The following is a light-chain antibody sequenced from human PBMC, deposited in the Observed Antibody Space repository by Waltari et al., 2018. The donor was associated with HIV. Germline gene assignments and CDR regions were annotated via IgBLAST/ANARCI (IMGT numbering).Light chain of an antibody. Sequence: QSSLTQPPSVSGSLGQSVTISCTGTSSDIGAYNRVSWYQQSPGTAPKLRNYEVTHRPSGVPVLFSGSKSGNPASLTISGLQADDEADYYCSSYTTSSTWVFGGGTKLTVL. V-gene: IGLV2-18*02. J-gene: IGLJ3*02. CDR1: SSDIGAYNR. CDR3: SSYTTSSTWV. CDR2: EVT.